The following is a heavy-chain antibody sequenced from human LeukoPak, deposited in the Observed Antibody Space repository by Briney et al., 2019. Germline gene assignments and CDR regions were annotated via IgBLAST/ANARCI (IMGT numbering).Heavy chain of an antibody. D-gene: IGHD6-13*01. V-gene: IGHV3-23*01. Sequence: GGSLRLSCAASGFTFSSYAMSWVRQAPGKGLEWVSAISGSGGSTYYADSVKGRFTISRDNSKNTLYLQMNSLRAEDTAVYYCAKDPILTIAAAASGGYWGQGTLVTVSS. CDR3: AKDPILTIAAAASGGY. J-gene: IGHJ4*02. CDR1: GFTFSSYA. CDR2: ISGSGGST.